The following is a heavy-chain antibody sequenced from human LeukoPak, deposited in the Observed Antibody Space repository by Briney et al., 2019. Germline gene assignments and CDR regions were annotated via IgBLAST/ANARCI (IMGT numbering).Heavy chain of an antibody. CDR2: ISGSGGST. J-gene: IGHJ4*02. CDR3: AKALMSTYGSGSYYTNDY. Sequence: GGSLRLSCAASGFTFSSYGMSWVRQAPGKGLEWVSAISGSGGSTYYADSVKGRFTISRDNSKNTLYLQMNSLRAEDTAVYYCAKALMSTYGSGSYYTNDYWGQGTLVTVSS. CDR1: GFTFSSYG. V-gene: IGHV3-23*01. D-gene: IGHD3-10*01.